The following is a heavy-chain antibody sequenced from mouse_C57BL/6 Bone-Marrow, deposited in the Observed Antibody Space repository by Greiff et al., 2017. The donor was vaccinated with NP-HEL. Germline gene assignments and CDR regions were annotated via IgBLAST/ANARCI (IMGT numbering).Heavy chain of an antibody. J-gene: IGHJ3*01. CDR1: GFTFSSYA. D-gene: IGHD2-1*01. CDR2: ISDGGSYT. CDR3: AREWGNYLFAY. V-gene: IGHV5-4*01. Sequence: EVQLVESGGGLVKPGGFLKLSCAASGFTFSSYAMSWVRQTPEKRLVGVATISDGGSYTYYPDNVKGRLTIARDNAKNNLYLQMSHLKSDDTARYYCAREWGNYLFAYWGQGTLVTVSA.